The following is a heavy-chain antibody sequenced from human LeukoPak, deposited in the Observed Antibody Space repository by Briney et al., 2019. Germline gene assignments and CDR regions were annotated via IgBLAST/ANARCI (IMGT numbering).Heavy chain of an antibody. CDR3: AKEDSSGYYYSFDY. J-gene: IGHJ4*02. D-gene: IGHD3-22*01. Sequence: PSETLSLTCTVSGGSISSYYWSWIRQPPGKGLEWIGYIYYSGSTNYNPSLESRVTISVDTSKNQFSLKLSSVTAADTAVYYCAKEDSSGYYYSFDYWGQGTLVTVSS. CDR2: IYYSGST. V-gene: IGHV4-59*01. CDR1: GGSISSYY.